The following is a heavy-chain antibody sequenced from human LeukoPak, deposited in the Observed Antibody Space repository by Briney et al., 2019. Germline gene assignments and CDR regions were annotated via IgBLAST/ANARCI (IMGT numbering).Heavy chain of an antibody. CDR1: GGSISSYY. Sequence: SGTLSLTCTVSGGSISSYYWSWIRQPPGKGLEWIGSIYYSGSTYYNPSLKSRVTISVDTSKNQFSLKLSSVTAADTAVYYCARDPRYCSSTSCYGGLFYYYGMDVWGQGTTVTVSS. CDR2: IYYSGST. CDR3: ARDPRYCSSTSCYGGLFYYYGMDV. V-gene: IGHV4-59*12. J-gene: IGHJ6*02. D-gene: IGHD2-2*01.